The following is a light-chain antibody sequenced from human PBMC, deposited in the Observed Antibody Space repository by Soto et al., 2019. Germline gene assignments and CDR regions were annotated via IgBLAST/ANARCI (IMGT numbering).Light chain of an antibody. V-gene: IGLV2-14*03. CDR3: SSFTSSSSDV. CDR1: SSDVGSYNS. Sequence: QSALAQPASVSGSPGQSITISCTGTSSDVGSYNSVSWDQQYPGKAPTLMIHDVSTRPSGVSNRFSGSKSGNTASLTISGVQAEDEADYYCSSFTSSSSDVFGSGTKVTVL. CDR2: DVS. J-gene: IGLJ1*01.